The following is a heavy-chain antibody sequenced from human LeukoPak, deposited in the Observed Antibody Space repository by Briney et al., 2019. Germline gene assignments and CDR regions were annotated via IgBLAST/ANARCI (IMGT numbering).Heavy chain of an antibody. J-gene: IGHJ6*02. CDR3: AREGHMTTVTTIYYYGMDV. CDR1: GFTFSSYA. V-gene: IGHV3-30-3*01. D-gene: IGHD4-17*01. CDR2: ISYDGSNK. Sequence: PGGSLRLSCAASGFTFSSYAMHWVRQAPGKELEWVAVISYDGSNKYYADSVKGRFTISRDNSKNTLYLQMNSLRAEDTAVYYCAREGHMTTVTTIYYYGMDVWGQGTTVTVSS.